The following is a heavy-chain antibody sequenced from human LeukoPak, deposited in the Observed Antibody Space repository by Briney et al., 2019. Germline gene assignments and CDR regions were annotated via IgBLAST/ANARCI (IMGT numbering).Heavy chain of an antibody. D-gene: IGHD2-15*01. CDR1: GGSISSHY. Sequence: SETLSLTCTVSGGSISSHYWTWIRHSPGKGLEWIGDISNSGSTSYNPSLKSRVTISIDTSNNQFSLKLSSVTAADTAVYYCGRDALVGYFSYYYMDVWGKGTTVTVSS. CDR3: GRDALVGYFSYYYMDV. V-gene: IGHV4-59*11. CDR2: ISNSGST. J-gene: IGHJ6*03.